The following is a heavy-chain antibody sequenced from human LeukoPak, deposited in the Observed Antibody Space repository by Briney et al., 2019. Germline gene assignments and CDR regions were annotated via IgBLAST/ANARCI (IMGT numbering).Heavy chain of an antibody. Sequence: SVKVSCKASGGTFSSYAISWVRQAPGQGLEWMGGIIPIFGTANYAQKFQGRVTITTDESTSTAYMKLSSLRSEDTAVYYCARDSGSGSRYYYYYMDVWGKGTTVTVS. CDR3: ARDSGSGSRYYYYYMDV. J-gene: IGHJ6*03. CDR2: IIPIFGTA. V-gene: IGHV1-69*05. D-gene: IGHD3-10*01. CDR1: GGTFSSYA.